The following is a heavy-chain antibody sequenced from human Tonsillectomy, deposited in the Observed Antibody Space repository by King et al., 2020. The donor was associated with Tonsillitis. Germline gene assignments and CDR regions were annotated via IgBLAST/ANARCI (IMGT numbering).Heavy chain of an antibody. J-gene: IGHJ4*02. V-gene: IGHV3-43*02. CDR3: AKNLGGFCDY. CDR1: GFTFDAYA. CDR2: ISGDGGST. D-gene: IGHD2-2*03. Sequence: FQLVQSGGGVVQPGGSLRLSCAASGFTFDAYAMHWFRQAPGKGLEWVSLISGDGGSTYYAGSVKGRFTISRDNSKNSLFLQMNSLRTEDTALYYCAKNLGGFCDYWGQGTLVTVSA.